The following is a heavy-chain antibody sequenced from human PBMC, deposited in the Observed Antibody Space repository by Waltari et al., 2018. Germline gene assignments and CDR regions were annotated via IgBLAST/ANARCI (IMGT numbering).Heavy chain of an antibody. V-gene: IGHV4-38-2*01. CDR1: DFSLSSDYS. Sequence: QVQLQESGPGLVKPSETLSLTCVVPDFSLSSDYSWGWIRQPPGKGLEWIASLYHSGSTHNNPSLTSRVTVSVDTSNNQFSLKLSSVTASDTAVYYCARTASANSFFDFWGQGTLVTVSS. J-gene: IGHJ4*02. CDR3: ARTASANSFFDF. CDR2: LYHSGST. D-gene: IGHD1-1*01.